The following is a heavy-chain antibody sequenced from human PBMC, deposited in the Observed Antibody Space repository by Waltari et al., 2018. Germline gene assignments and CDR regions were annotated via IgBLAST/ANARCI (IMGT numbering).Heavy chain of an antibody. D-gene: IGHD6-13*01. CDR1: GSPFTTYH. CDR2: MNPNSGNT. J-gene: IGHJ3*02. Sequence: QVQLVQSGAEVKTPGASVKVSCKASGSPFTTYHLHWLRQATGQGLEWMGWMNPNSGNTGYAQKFQGRVTITRNTSISTAYRELSSLRSEDTAVYYCARSGSSDAFDIWGQGTMVTVSS. V-gene: IGHV1-8*03. CDR3: ARSGSSDAFDI.